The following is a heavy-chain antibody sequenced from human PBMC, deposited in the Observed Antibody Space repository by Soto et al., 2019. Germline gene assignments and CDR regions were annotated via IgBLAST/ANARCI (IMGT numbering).Heavy chain of an antibody. J-gene: IGHJ5*02. Sequence: ASVKVSCKASGYTFTSYSMHWVRQAPGQRLEWMGWINAGNGNTKYSQKFQGRVTITRDTSASTAYMGLSSLRSEDTAVYYCAWGAGGVSITMEGWFDPWGQGTLVTVSS. CDR1: GYTFTSYS. CDR3: AWGAGGVSITMEGWFDP. V-gene: IGHV1-3*01. CDR2: INAGNGNT. D-gene: IGHD3-10*01.